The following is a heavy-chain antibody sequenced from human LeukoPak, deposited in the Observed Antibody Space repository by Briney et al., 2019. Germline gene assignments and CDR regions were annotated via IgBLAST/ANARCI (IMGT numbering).Heavy chain of an antibody. D-gene: IGHD1-26*01. CDR2: IRYDGSNK. Sequence: GGSLRLPCAASGFTFSSYWMSWVRQAPGKGLEWEAFIRYDGSNKYYTDSVKGRFTISRDNSKNTLYLQMNSLRAEDTAVYYCAKGRGWEASYYYYYMDVWGKGTTVTISS. J-gene: IGHJ6*03. CDR1: GFTFSSYW. V-gene: IGHV3-30*02. CDR3: AKGRGWEASYYYYYMDV.